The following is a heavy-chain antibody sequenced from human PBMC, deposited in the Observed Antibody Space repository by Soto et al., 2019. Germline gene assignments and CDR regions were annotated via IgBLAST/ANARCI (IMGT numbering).Heavy chain of an antibody. CDR2: ISGDNANT. D-gene: IGHD3-16*01. CDR3: ARMGDAPSYYYGRAG. Sequence: VQLLQSGAEVKKPGASVKVSCKASGYSFTRYGISWVRQAPGQGLEWMGWISGDNANTNYPENLQGRVTMTTDTTTRTAYREVGYLMYGDPAVYYCARMGDAPSYYYGRAGWGQGTAVTVSS. CDR1: GYSFTRYG. V-gene: IGHV1-18*01. J-gene: IGHJ6*02.